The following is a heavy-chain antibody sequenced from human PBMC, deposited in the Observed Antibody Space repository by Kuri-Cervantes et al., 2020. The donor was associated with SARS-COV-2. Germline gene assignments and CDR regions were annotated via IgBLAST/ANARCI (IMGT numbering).Heavy chain of an antibody. CDR3: ARHEEQQLAIDY. D-gene: IGHD6-13*01. Sequence: GSLRLSCTVSGGSISSSSYYWGWIRQPPGKGLEWIGSIYYSGSTYYNPPLKSRVTISVDTSKNQFSLKLSSVTAADTAVYYCARHEEQQLAIDYWGQGTLVTVSS. V-gene: IGHV4-39*01. CDR2: IYYSGST. CDR1: GGSISSSSYY. J-gene: IGHJ4*02.